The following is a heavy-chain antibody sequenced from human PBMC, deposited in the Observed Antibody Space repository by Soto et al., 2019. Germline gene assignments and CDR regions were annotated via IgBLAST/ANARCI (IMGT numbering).Heavy chain of an antibody. CDR3: ARERHSSGPKGYFDY. J-gene: IGHJ4*02. CDR1: SGSISSSNW. Sequence: GTLSLTCAVSSGSISSSNWWSWVRQPPGKGLEWIGEIYHSGSTNYNPSLKSRVTISVDKSKNQFSLKLSSVTAADTAVYYCARERHSSGPKGYFDYWGQGTLVTVSS. D-gene: IGHD6-19*01. CDR2: IYHSGST. V-gene: IGHV4-4*02.